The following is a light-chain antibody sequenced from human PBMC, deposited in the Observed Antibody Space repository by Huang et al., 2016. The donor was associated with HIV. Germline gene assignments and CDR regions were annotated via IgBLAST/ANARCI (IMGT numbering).Light chain of an antibody. Sequence: DIVVTQSPDSLAVSLGARATINCKSSQTLLYNSKSDSFIAWYQQRPGQSPKFLIQGANARQSGVPERFSGSVSETNFTLTINGLQPEDVAIYFCQQYSTIPTFGGGTKVDI. CDR2: GAN. V-gene: IGKV4-1*01. J-gene: IGKJ4*01. CDR1: QTLLYNSKSDSF. CDR3: QQYSTIPT.